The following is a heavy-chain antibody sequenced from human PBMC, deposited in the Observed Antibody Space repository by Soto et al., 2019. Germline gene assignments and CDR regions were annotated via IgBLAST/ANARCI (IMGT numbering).Heavy chain of an antibody. CDR3: VRSREGYNLVADY. D-gene: IGHD5-12*01. CDR2: INGDGSTT. CDR1: GFTFSGYW. Sequence: EAQLVESGGGLVQPGGSLRLSCAASGFTFSGYWMHWVRQAPERGLVWVSRINGDGSTTSYADSVKGRFTISRDNAKNTLYMQMNSRRAEDTAVYSCVRSREGYNLVADYWGQGTLVTVSS. V-gene: IGHV3-74*01. J-gene: IGHJ4*02.